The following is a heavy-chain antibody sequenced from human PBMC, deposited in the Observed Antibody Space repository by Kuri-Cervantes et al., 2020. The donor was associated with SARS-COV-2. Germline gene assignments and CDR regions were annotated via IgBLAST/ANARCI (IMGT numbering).Heavy chain of an antibody. J-gene: IGHJ4*02. D-gene: IGHD3-16*02. CDR3: ARAPSDPYIWGSYLMDY. CDR1: GYSFRSYD. CDR2: INSYNNQI. Sequence: ASVQVSCKASGYSFRSYDIIWGRQAPGQGLEWMTWINSYNNQIEYSQNFQGRVTMTTDTSTSTASMEMRSLKYDDTAVYYCARAPSDPYIWGSYLMDYWGQGTLVTVSS. V-gene: IGHV1-18*04.